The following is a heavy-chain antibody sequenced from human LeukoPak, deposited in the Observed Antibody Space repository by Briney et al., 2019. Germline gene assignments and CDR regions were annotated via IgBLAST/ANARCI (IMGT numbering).Heavy chain of an antibody. V-gene: IGHV1-3*01. D-gene: IGHD4-23*01. J-gene: IGHJ4*02. CDR1: GYTFTFYA. CDR2: INAGNGNT. Sequence: ASVKVSCKASGYTFTFYAIHWVRQAPGQRLEWMGWINAGNGNTKYSQDFQARVTFTRDTSASTAYMELRSLRSDDTAVYYCARVDYGGHSDFDYFDYWGQGTLVTVSS. CDR3: ARVDYGGHSDFDYFDY.